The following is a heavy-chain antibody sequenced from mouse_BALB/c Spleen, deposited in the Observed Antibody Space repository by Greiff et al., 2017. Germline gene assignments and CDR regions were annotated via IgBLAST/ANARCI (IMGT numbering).Heavy chain of an antibody. V-gene: IGHV5-6-4*01. J-gene: IGHJ2*01. CDR1: GFTFSSYT. CDR3: TRDGKGSYFDY. CDR2: ISSGGSYT. Sequence: EVKLMESGGGLVKPGGSLKLSCAASGFTFSSYTMSWVRQTPEKRLEWVATISSGGSYTYYPDSVKGRFTISRDNAKNTLYLQMSSLKSEDTAMYYCTRDGKGSYFDYWGQGTTLTVSS. D-gene: IGHD2-1*01.